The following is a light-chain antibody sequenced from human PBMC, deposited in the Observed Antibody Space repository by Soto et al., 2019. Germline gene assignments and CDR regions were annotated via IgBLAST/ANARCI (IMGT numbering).Light chain of an antibody. CDR1: SSDVGGYNY. V-gene: IGLV2-11*01. CDR3: CSYAGSYTLYV. Sequence: QSALTQPRSVSGSPGQSVTISCTGTSSDVGGYNYVSWCQQHPGKAPKLMIYDVSKRPSGVPDRFSGSKSGNTASLTISGLQAEDEADYYCCSYAGSYTLYVFGAGTKLTVL. J-gene: IGLJ1*01. CDR2: DVS.